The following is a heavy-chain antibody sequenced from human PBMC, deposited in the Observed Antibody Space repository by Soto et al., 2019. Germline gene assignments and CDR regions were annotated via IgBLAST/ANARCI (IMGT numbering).Heavy chain of an antibody. CDR1: GGSISSYY. J-gene: IGHJ6*03. Sequence: PSETLSLTCTVSGGSISSYYWSWIRQPPGKGLEWIGYIYYSGSTNYNPSLKSRVTISVDTSKNQFSLKLSSVTAADTAVYYCARDQKVATISYYYYMDVWGKGTTVTVSS. V-gene: IGHV4-59*01. CDR2: IYYSGST. CDR3: ARDQKVATISYYYYMDV. D-gene: IGHD5-12*01.